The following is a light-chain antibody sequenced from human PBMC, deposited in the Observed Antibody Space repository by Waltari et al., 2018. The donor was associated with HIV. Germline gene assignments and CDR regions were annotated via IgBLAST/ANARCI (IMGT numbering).Light chain of an antibody. Sequence: QSVLTQPPSASGAPGQRVTISCSGSRYFIGSYSLNWYQQVPGVAPKLLIYINNQRPSGVPDRFSGSKSGTSASLAISGLQSDDEADYYCAIWDDSLNGWVFGGGTKLTVL. CDR3: AIWDDSLNGWV. CDR1: RYFIGSYS. V-gene: IGLV1-44*01. J-gene: IGLJ3*02. CDR2: INN.